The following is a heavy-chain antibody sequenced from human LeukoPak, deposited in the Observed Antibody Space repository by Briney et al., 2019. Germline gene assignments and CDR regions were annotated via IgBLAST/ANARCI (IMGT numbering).Heavy chain of an antibody. CDR2: ISAASWGI. J-gene: IGHJ4*02. Sequence: GGSLRLSCAASGFTFSTYSMTWVRQAPGKRLEWISHISAASWGIKYADSVKGRFTASRDNAKNSVFLQMSSLRPEDTAVYYCAKSAGYSSGFDYWGQGTLVTVSS. V-gene: IGHV3-48*01. CDR3: AKSAGYSSGFDY. CDR1: GFTFSTYS. D-gene: IGHD6-19*01.